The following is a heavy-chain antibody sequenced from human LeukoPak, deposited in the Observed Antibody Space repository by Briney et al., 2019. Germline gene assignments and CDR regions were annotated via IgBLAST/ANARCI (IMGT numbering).Heavy chain of an antibody. CDR1: GGSISSSSYY. J-gene: IGHJ5*02. V-gene: IGHV4-39*07. Sequence: SETLSLTCTVSGGSISSSSYYWGWIRQPPGKGLEWIGSIYYSGSTYYNPSLKSRVTISVDTSKNQFSLKLSSVTAADTAVYYCARDETTVTMERIVHWFDPWGQGTLVTVSS. CDR2: IYYSGST. CDR3: ARDETTVTMERIVHWFDP. D-gene: IGHD4-17*01.